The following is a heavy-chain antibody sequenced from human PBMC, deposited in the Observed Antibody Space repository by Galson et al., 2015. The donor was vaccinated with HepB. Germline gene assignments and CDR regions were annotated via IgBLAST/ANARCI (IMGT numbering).Heavy chain of an antibody. CDR1: GFRLSESW. CDR3: ARGNNLNY. J-gene: IGHJ4*02. CDR2: INEDGSTK. V-gene: IGHV3-7*03. D-gene: IGHD1/OR15-1a*01. Sequence: SLRLSCAASGFRLSESWMTWVRQSAGRGLGWVANINEDGSTKFYLDSVKGRFTISRDNAKNSVFLQMNNLRADDTAVYYCARGNNLNYWGQGTLVTVSS.